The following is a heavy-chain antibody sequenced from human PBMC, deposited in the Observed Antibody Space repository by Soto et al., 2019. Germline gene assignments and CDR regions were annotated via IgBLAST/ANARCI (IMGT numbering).Heavy chain of an antibody. D-gene: IGHD3-22*01. CDR1: GFTFSSYS. CDR3: ASFNWNSYYYDSSGYFPGRYFDY. J-gene: IGHJ4*02. CDR2: ISSSSSYI. Sequence: GGSLRLSCAASGFTFSSYSMNWVRQAPGKGLEWVSSISSSSSYIYYADSVKGRFTISRDNAKNSLYLQMNSLRAEDTAVYYCASFNWNSYYYDSSGYFPGRYFDYWGQGTLVTVTS. V-gene: IGHV3-21*01.